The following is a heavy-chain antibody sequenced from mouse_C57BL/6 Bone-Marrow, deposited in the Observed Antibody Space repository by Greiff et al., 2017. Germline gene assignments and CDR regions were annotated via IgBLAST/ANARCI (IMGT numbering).Heavy chain of an antibody. D-gene: IGHD1-1*01. Sequence: VQLQQSGAELARPGASVKLSCKASGYTFTSYGISWVKQRTGQGLEWIGEIYPRSGNTYYNEKFKGKATLTADKSSSTAYMELRSLTSEDSAVYFCARANFVTTVVATRGGYFDVWGTGTTVTVSS. CDR1: GYTFTSYG. CDR3: ARANFVTTVVATRGGYFDV. J-gene: IGHJ1*03. V-gene: IGHV1-81*01. CDR2: IYPRSGNT.